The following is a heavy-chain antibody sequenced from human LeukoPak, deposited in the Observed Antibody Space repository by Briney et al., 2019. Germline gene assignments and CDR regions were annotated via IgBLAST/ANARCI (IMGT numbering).Heavy chain of an antibody. Sequence: PGGSLRLSCAASGFTFSSYSMNWVRQSPGKGLEWLAYISSSSTTIYYADSVQGRFTISRDNAKNSLYLQMNSLRAEDTAVYYCAKDLSRLPPGAFDIWGQGTMVTVSS. J-gene: IGHJ3*02. CDR3: AKDLSRLPPGAFDI. CDR1: GFTFSSYS. D-gene: IGHD2-21*02. CDR2: ISSSSTTI. V-gene: IGHV3-48*01.